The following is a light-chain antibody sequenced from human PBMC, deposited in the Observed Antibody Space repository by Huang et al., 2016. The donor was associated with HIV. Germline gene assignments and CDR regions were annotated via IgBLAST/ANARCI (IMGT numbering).Light chain of an antibody. CDR1: QTIMNY. CDR2: TAS. J-gene: IGKJ1*01. V-gene: IGKV1-39*01. CDR3: QQTYSFPRT. Sequence: DIQMTQSPSSLSASVGDRVTITCRASQTIMNYLNWYQQKPGKAPKLLIYTASNLQSGVPSRFSGSVSGTGFTLTISSLQPEDFATYYCQQTYSFPRTFGQGTKVEIK.